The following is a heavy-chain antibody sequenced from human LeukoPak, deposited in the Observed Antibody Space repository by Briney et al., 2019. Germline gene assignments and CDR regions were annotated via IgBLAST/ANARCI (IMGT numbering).Heavy chain of an antibody. J-gene: IGHJ6*02. Sequence: PSETLSLTCTVSGGSISSYYWSWIRQPPGKGLEWIGYIYYSGSTNYNPSLKSRVTISVDTSKNQISLKLSSVTAADTAVYYCARVPRHYYGMDVRGQGTTVTVSS. CDR2: IYYSGST. CDR1: GGSISSYY. V-gene: IGHV4-59*01. CDR3: ARVPRHYYGMDV.